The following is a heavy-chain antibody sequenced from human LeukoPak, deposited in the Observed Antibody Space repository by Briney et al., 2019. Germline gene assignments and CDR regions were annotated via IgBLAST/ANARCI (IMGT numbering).Heavy chain of an antibody. J-gene: IGHJ4*02. V-gene: IGHV3-30*04. CDR1: GFTFRSYA. CDR3: ARKRGDPNHFDY. CDR2: ISYDGTNK. D-gene: IGHD1-14*01. Sequence: GGSLRLSCAASGFTFRSYAMHWVRQAPGKGLEWVAVISYDGTNKYYADSVKGRFTISRDNSQNTLYLQMNSLRAEDTAVYYCARKRGDPNHFDYWGQGTLVTVSP.